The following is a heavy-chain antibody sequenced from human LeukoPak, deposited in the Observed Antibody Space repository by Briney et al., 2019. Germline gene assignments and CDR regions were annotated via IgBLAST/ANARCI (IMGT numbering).Heavy chain of an antibody. V-gene: IGHV4-39*01. D-gene: IGHD3-22*01. Sequence: PSETLSLTCTVSGGSISSSSYYWGWIRQPPGKGLEWIGSICYSGSTYYNPSLKSRVTISVDTSKNQFSLKLSSVTAADTAVYYCARTGHTYYYDSSGYYYFDYWGQGTLVTVSS. J-gene: IGHJ4*02. CDR1: GGSISSSSYY. CDR2: ICYSGST. CDR3: ARTGHTYYYDSSGYYYFDY.